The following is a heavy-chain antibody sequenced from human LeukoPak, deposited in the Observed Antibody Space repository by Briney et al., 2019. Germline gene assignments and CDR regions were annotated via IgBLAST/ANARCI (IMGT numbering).Heavy chain of an antibody. V-gene: IGHV1-2*06. CDR3: ARGDYGDYLAFDI. J-gene: IGHJ3*02. D-gene: IGHD4-17*01. CDR2: INPNSGGT. Sequence: ASVKVSCKASGYTFTGYYMHWVRQAPGQGLEWRGRINPNSGGTNYAQKFQGRVTMTRDTSISTAYMELSRLRSDDTAVYYCARGDYGDYLAFDIWGQGTMVTVSS. CDR1: GYTFTGYY.